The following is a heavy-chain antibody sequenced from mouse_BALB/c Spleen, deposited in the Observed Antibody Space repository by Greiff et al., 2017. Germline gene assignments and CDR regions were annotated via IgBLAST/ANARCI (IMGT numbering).Heavy chain of an antibody. J-gene: IGHJ4*01. D-gene: IGHD2-1*01. CDR2: ISSGGST. V-gene: IGHV5-6-5*01. CDR3: ARSGHYSYDAMDD. CDR1: GFTFSSYA. Sequence: EVKLVESGGGLVKPGGSLKLSCAASGFTFSSYAMSWVRQTPEKRLEWVASISSGGSTYYQDSVKGRFTISRDNARNILYLQMSCLRSEDTAMYYCARSGHYSYDAMDDWGQGTSVTVSS.